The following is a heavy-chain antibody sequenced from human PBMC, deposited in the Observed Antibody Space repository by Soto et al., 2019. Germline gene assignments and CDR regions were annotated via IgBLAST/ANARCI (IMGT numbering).Heavy chain of an antibody. CDR3: ARGGDLRYFAWSAPLDYYYGMDV. J-gene: IGHJ6*02. Sequence: QVQLVQSGAEVKKPGASVKVSCKASGYTFTSYDINWVRQATGQGLEWLGWMNPNSGNTGYAQKFPGRVTMTRNTSISTAYMELSSLRSEDTAVYYCARGGDLRYFAWSAPLDYYYGMDVWGQGTTVTVSS. CDR1: GYTFTSYD. CDR2: MNPNSGNT. V-gene: IGHV1-8*01. D-gene: IGHD3-9*01.